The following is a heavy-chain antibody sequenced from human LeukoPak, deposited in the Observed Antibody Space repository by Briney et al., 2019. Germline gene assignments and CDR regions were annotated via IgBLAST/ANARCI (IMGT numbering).Heavy chain of an antibody. CDR3: ARESSGSYSSLYDY. V-gene: IGHV1-2*02. CDR2: INPNSGGT. CDR1: GYTFTGYY. Sequence: ASVTVSCKASGYTFTGYYMHWVRQAPGQGLEWMGWINPNSGGTNYAQKFQGRVTMTRDTSISTAYMELSRLRSDDTAVYYCARESSGSYSSLYDYWGQGTLVTVSS. D-gene: IGHD1-26*01. J-gene: IGHJ4*02.